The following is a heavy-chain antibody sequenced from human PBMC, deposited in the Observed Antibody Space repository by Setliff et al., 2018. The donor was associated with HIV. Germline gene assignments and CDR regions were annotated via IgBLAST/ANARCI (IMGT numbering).Heavy chain of an antibody. J-gene: IGHJ5*02. Sequence: SETLSLTCTVSGGSISSGSYYWSWIRQPAGKGLEWIGHIYTSGSTNYNPSLKSRVTISVDTSKNQFSLKLSSVTAADTAVYYCARERSALLWKNWFDPWGQGTLVT. CDR1: GGSISSGSYY. CDR2: IYTSGST. V-gene: IGHV4-61*09. D-gene: IGHD3-10*01. CDR3: ARERSALLWKNWFDP.